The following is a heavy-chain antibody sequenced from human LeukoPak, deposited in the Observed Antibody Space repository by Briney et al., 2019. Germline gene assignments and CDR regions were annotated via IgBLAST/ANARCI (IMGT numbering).Heavy chain of an antibody. CDR1: GGSISSSSYY. CDR3: ARVVVAATTFDY. Sequence: SETLSLTCTVSGGSISSSSYYWGWIRQPPGKGLEWIGSIYYSGSTYYNPSLKSRVTISVDTSKNQFSLKLSPVTAADTAVYYCARVVVAATTFDYWGQGTLVTVSS. V-gene: IGHV4-39*07. J-gene: IGHJ4*02. D-gene: IGHD2-15*01. CDR2: IYYSGST.